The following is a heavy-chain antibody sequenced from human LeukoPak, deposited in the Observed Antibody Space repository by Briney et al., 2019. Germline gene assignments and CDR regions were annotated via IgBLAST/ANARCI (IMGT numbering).Heavy chain of an antibody. Sequence: GSLRLSCAASGFTFSSYAMSWVRQAPGKGLEWVSAISGSGGSTYYADSVKGRFTISRDNSKNTLYLQMNSLRAEDTAVYYCAKDRQVAGKGDGGYWGQGTLDTVSS. CDR2: ISGSGGST. CDR3: AKDRQVAGKGDGGY. J-gene: IGHJ4*02. CDR1: GFTFSSYA. V-gene: IGHV3-23*01. D-gene: IGHD6-19*01.